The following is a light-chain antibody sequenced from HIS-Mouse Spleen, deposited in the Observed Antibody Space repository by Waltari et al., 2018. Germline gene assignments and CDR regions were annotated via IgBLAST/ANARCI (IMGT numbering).Light chain of an antibody. CDR3: SSYTSSSTSV. CDR2: EVS. CDR1: SSDVGGYNY. J-gene: IGLJ1*01. Sequence: QSALTQPASVSGSPGQSITISCTGTSSDVGGYNYLSWYQQHPGKAPKLMIYEVSNRPSGVSNRFSGSKSGNTASLTISGLQAEDEADYYCSSYTSSSTSVFGTGTKVTVL. V-gene: IGLV2-14*01.